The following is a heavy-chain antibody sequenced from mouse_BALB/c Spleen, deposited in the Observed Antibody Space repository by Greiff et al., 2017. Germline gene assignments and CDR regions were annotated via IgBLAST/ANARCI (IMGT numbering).Heavy chain of an antibody. Sequence: EVQLVESGGGLVQPGGSLKLSCAASGFTFSSYSMSWVRQTPEKRLEWVAYISNGGGSTYYPDTVKGRFTISRDNAKNTLYLQMSSLKSEDTAMYYCARYYGSSYGFAYWGQGTLVTVSA. CDR2: ISNGGGST. J-gene: IGHJ3*01. V-gene: IGHV5-12-2*01. D-gene: IGHD1-1*01. CDR3: ARYYGSSYGFAY. CDR1: GFTFSSYS.